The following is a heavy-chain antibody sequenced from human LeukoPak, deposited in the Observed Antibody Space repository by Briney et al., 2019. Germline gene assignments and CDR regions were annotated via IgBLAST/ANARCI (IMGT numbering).Heavy chain of an antibody. Sequence: SETLSLTCAVSGGSISSSNWWSWVRQPPGKGLEWIGEIYHSGSTNYNPSLKSRVTISVDKSKNQFSLKLSSVTAADTAVYYCARDVILTGYRWYYFDYWGQGTLVTVSS. CDR1: GGSISSSNW. CDR2: IYHSGST. J-gene: IGHJ4*02. V-gene: IGHV4-4*02. D-gene: IGHD3-9*01. CDR3: ARDVILTGYRWYYFDY.